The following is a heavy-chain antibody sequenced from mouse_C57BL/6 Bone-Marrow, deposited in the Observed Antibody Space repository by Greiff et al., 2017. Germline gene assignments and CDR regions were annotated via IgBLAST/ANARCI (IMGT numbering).Heavy chain of an antibody. J-gene: IGHJ1*03. V-gene: IGHV5-6*02. CDR3: AGRGYCGSCGYWYFDV. D-gene: IGHD1-1*01. Sequence: DVKLVESGGDLVKPGGSLKLSCAASGFTFSSYAMSWVRQTPDKRLEWVATISSGGSYTYYPDSVKGRFTISRDNAKNTLYLQMSSLKSEDTAMYDCAGRGYCGSCGYWYFDVGGTGTTVTVSS. CDR1: GFTFSSYA. CDR2: ISSGGSYT.